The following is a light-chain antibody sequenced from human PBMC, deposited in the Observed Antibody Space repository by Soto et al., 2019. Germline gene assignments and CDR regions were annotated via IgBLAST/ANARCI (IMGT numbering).Light chain of an antibody. V-gene: IGLV4-69*01. CDR2: LSGDGSH. CDR3: QTWDIGARVV. Sequence: QPVLTQSPSASASLGASVKLTCTLSSGHSSYAIAWHQQQPEKGPRYLMKLSGDGSHSKGDGIPDRFSGSSSGAERYLTISSLQSEDEADYYCQTWDIGARVVFGGGTKLTVL. J-gene: IGLJ2*01. CDR1: SGHSSYA.